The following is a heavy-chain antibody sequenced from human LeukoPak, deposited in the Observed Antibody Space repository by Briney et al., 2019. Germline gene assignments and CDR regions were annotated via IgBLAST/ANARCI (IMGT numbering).Heavy chain of an antibody. Sequence: GASVKVSFKASGYTFTGCYMHWVRQAPGQGLEWMGWINPNSGGTNYAQKFQGRVTMTRDTSISTAYMELSRLRSDDTAVYYCARGVTKDFQYWGQGTLVTVSS. CDR2: INPNSGGT. CDR1: GYTFTGCY. J-gene: IGHJ1*01. CDR3: ARGVTKDFQY. V-gene: IGHV1-2*02. D-gene: IGHD4-17*01.